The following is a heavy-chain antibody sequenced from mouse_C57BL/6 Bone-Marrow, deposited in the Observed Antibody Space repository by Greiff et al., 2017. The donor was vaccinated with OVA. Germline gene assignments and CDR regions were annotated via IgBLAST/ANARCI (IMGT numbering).Heavy chain of an antibody. D-gene: IGHD1-1*01. CDR1: GYTFTSYW. CDR2: IDPSDSYT. J-gene: IGHJ2*01. Sequence: QVQLQQPGAELVKPGASVKLSCKASGYTFTSYWMQWVKQRPGQGLEWIGEIDPSDSYTNYNQKLKGKATLTVDTSSSTAYMQLSSLTSEDSAVYYCARPPYYYGRDYWGQGTTLTVSS. V-gene: IGHV1-50*01. CDR3: ARPPYYYGRDY.